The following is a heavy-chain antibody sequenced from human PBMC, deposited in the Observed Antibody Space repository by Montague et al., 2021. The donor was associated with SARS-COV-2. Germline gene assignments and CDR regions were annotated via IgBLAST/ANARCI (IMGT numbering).Heavy chain of an antibody. D-gene: IGHD2-21*01. V-gene: IGHV4-59*13. CDR1: GGSINNYY. CDR3: ARRGGGEVFARFMYWYFDI. Sequence: SETLSLTCSVSGGSINNYYWSWVRQSPGKGLEWIGHIYYSGSVTTSYNPSLKSRVSISVDTSENQFSLKLTSVTAADTAVYYCARRGGGEVFARFMYWYFDIWGRGSLVTVSS. CDR2: IYYSGSVTT. J-gene: IGHJ2*01.